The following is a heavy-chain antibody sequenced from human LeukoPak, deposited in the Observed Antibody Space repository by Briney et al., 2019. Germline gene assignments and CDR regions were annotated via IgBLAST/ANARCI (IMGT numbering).Heavy chain of an antibody. Sequence: PGGSLRLSCAASGFPFSNYWMHWVRQAPGKGLVWVSRVNSDGSTTNYADSVKGRFTISRDNAENTLYMRMNSLRHEDTAVYYCARGYYSSSRFDSWGQGTLVTVSS. V-gene: IGHV3-74*01. CDR1: GFPFSNYW. CDR3: ARGYYSSSRFDS. J-gene: IGHJ4*02. CDR2: VNSDGSTT. D-gene: IGHD6-13*01.